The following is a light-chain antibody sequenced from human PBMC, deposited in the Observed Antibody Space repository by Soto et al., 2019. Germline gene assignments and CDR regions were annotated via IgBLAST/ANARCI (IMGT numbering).Light chain of an antibody. CDR2: DAS. J-gene: IGKJ5*01. CDR3: QQRSYWPIT. Sequence: EIVLTQSPATLSLSPGKRATLSCRASHNVSSYVAWYQQKPGQAPSLLIYDASNRAAGVPARFSGSGSGTDFTLTISSLEPEDFAVYYCQQRSYWPITFGQGTRLEIK. V-gene: IGKV3-11*01. CDR1: HNVSSY.